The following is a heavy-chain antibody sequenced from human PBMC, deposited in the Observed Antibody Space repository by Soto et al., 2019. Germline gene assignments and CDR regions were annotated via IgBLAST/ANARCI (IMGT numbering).Heavy chain of an antibody. V-gene: IGHV1-3*01. J-gene: IGHJ6*02. CDR2: INAGNGDT. CDR1: GYTFTSFI. Sequence: SVKVSCKASGYTFTSFIIHWVRQAPGQSLEWLGWINAGNGDTKYSQKFQGRVTITRDTSARTAYMELSSLRSQDTAVYYCATIASHFYYYSMDVWGQGTTVTVSS. D-gene: IGHD6-6*01. CDR3: ATIASHFYYYSMDV.